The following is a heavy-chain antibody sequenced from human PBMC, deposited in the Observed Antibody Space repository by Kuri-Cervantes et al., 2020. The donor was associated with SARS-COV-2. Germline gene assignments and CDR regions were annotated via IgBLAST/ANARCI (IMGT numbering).Heavy chain of an antibody. D-gene: IGHD1-26*01. CDR2: IWFGGTNK. CDR3: ARDIVPVGATYDAFDI. J-gene: IGHJ3*02. V-gene: IGHV3-30*02. CDR1: GFNFATYG. Sequence: GGSLRLSCAASGFNFATYGMHWVRQAPGKGLEWVAFIWFGGTNKYYADSVKGRFTISRDNSRNTLYLQMNSLRAEDTAVYYCARDIVPVGATYDAFDIWGQGTMVTVSS.